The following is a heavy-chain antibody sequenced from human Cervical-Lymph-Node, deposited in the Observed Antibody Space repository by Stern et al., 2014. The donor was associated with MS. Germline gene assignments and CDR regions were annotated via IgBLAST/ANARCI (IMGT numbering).Heavy chain of an antibody. CDR2: IYWDDDK. J-gene: IGHJ5*02. V-gene: IGHV2-5*02. Sequence: QVTLRESGPTLVKPTQTLTLTCTFSGFSLSTSGVGVGWIRQPPGKALEWLGLIYWDDDKRYSPSLKSRLPITKDTSKNQVVLTMTNMDPVDTATYYCAHIPPYYDSSGYWSWGQGTLVTVSS. D-gene: IGHD3-22*01. CDR3: AHIPPYYDSSGYWS. CDR1: GFSLSTSGVG.